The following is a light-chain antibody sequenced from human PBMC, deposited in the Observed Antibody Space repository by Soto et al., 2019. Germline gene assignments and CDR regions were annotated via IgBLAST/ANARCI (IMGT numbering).Light chain of an antibody. J-gene: IGKJ5*01. CDR2: DAS. V-gene: IGKV3D-11*01. CDR3: QQRYSWPLT. Sequence: EVVLTQSPATLSLSPGQRATLSCRASQGVSSYLAWYQQKPGQAPRLLIFDASNRATGIPARFSGSGSGTDFTLTISSLEPEDFAVYYCQQRYSWPLTFGQGHDWTLN. CDR1: QGVSSY.